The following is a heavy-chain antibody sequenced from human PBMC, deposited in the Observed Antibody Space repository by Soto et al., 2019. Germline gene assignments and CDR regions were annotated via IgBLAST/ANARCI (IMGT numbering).Heavy chain of an antibody. J-gene: IGHJ1*01. CDR3: ATQVTFHH. V-gene: IGHV5-51*01. D-gene: IGHD5-18*01. Sequence: PGESLKISCKGSGYSFSSYWIGWVRQMPGKGLEWMGIIYPGDSETRYSPSFEGQVTISVDKSISTVYLQWSSLKASDTAMYYCATQVTFHHWGQGTLVTVSS. CDR2: IYPGDSET. CDR1: GYSFSSYW.